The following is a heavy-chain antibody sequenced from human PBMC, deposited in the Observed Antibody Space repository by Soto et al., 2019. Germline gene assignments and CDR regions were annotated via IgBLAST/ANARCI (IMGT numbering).Heavy chain of an antibody. D-gene: IGHD6-13*01. V-gene: IGHV3-30*18. CDR1: GFTFSSYG. CDR2: ISYDGSNK. CDR3: AKSTGYSSSWYSLSFDY. J-gene: IGHJ4*02. Sequence: GGSLRLSCAASGFTFSSYGMHWVRQAPDKGLEWVAVISYDGSNKYYADSVKGRFTISRDNSKNTLYLQMNSLRAEDTAVYYCAKSTGYSSSWYSLSFDYWGRGTLVTVSS.